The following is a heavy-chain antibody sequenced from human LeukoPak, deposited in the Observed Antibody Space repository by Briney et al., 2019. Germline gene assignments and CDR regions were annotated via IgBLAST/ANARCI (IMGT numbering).Heavy chain of an antibody. J-gene: IGHJ4*02. Sequence: GASVKVSCKASGGTFSSYVISWVRQAPGQGLEWMGGIIPIFGTANYAQKFQGRVTIIADESTSTAYMELSSLRSEDTAVYYCARADRGYCSSTSCYSAARPRVFDYWGQGTLVTVSS. CDR3: ARADRGYCSSTSCYSAARPRVFDY. V-gene: IGHV1-69*01. D-gene: IGHD2-2*01. CDR2: IIPIFGTA. CDR1: GGTFSSYV.